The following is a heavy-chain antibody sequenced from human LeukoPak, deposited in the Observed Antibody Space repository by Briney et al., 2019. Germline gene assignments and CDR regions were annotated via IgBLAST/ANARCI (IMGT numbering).Heavy chain of an antibody. V-gene: IGHV1-69*04. D-gene: IGHD6-19*01. CDR3: ARVGSTLSFSVAGTLSFDY. CDR2: IIPILGIA. J-gene: IGHJ4*02. CDR1: GGTFSSYA. Sequence: GASVKVSCKASGGTFSSYAISWVRQAPGQGLVWMGRIIPILGIANYAQKFQARVTITADKSTSTAYMELSSLRSEDTAVYYCARVGSTLSFSVAGTLSFDYWGQGTLVTVSS.